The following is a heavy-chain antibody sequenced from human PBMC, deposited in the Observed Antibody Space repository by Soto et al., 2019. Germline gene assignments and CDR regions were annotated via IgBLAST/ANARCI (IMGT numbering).Heavy chain of an antibody. V-gene: IGHV3-21*01. J-gene: IGHJ4*02. CDR3: ARVRMYYSSSQAAYYLDY. D-gene: IGHD6-13*01. CDR1: LFTVSDYA. CDR2: ISSSGTYI. Sequence: WGSLGLSCSGSLFTVSDYAMKFVRHPPGNGLEWVSSISSSGTYIYYADSLKGRFTISRDNAKNSVDLQMNSLRADDTAVYYCARVRMYYSSSQAAYYLDYWGQGVLVTVSS.